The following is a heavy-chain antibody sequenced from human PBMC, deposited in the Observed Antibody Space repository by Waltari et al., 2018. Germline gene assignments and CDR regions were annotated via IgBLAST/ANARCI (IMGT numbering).Heavy chain of an antibody. D-gene: IGHD1-26*01. CDR3: AKVRSGTSNY. CDR2: IRYDGSNK. J-gene: IGHJ4*02. V-gene: IGHV3-30*02. Sequence: QVQLVESGGGVVQPGGSLRLSCAASGFTFSSYGMHWVRQAPGKGREGVAFIRYDGSNKYYADSVKGRFTISRDNSKNTLYLQMNSLRAEDTAVYYCAKVRSGTSNYWGQGTLVTVSS. CDR1: GFTFSSYG.